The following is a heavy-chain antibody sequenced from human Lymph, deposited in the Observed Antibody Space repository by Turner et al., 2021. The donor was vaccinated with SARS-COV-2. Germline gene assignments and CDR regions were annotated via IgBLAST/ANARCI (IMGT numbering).Heavy chain of an antibody. D-gene: IGHD6-19*01. Sequence: QLQLQESGPGLVKPWETLSLPCPVSGGSISSSFYYWGWNRQPPGKGLEWIGSIYYSGSTYYNPSLKSRVTISVDTSKNQFSLKRSSVTATDTAVFYCARGSPQGWYVPVFDYWGQGTLVTVSS. CDR3: ARGSPQGWYVPVFDY. J-gene: IGHJ4*02. CDR2: IYYSGST. CDR1: GGSISSSFYY. V-gene: IGHV4-39*01.